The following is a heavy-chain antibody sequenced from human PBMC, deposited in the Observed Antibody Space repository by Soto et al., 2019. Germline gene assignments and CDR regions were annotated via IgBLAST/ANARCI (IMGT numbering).Heavy chain of an antibody. CDR2: IYYSGST. V-gene: IGHV4-39*01. CDR3: ARHWRTGYSTVFGVVMGWFDP. J-gene: IGHJ5*02. Sequence: PSETLSLTCTATGDSITSTDYYWGWIRQPPGKGLEWVASIYYSGSTYHNPSLKSRVTISVDTSKNQFSLKVTSVTAADTAVYYCARHWRTGYSTVFGVVMGWFDPWGQGTLVTV. CDR1: GDSITSTDYY. D-gene: IGHD3-3*01.